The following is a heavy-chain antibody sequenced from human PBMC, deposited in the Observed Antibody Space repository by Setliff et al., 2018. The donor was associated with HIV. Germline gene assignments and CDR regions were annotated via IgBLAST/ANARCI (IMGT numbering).Heavy chain of an antibody. CDR1: GGSFSGYY. V-gene: IGHV4-34*01. Sequence: PSETLSLTCAVYGGSFSGYYWSWIRQPPGKGLEWIGEINHSGSTNYNPSLKSRVTISVDTSKNQFSLELSSVTTTDTAVYYCARIPRRGRYCSGGSCYSRYGMDVWGQGTTVTVSS. CDR2: INHSGST. CDR3: ARIPRRGRYCSGGSCYSRYGMDV. D-gene: IGHD2-15*01. J-gene: IGHJ6*02.